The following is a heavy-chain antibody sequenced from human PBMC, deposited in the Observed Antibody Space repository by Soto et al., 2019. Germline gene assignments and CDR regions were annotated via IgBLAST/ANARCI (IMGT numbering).Heavy chain of an antibody. CDR2: INASNGNT. J-gene: IGHJ4*02. V-gene: IGHV1-18*01. CDR1: GYSFTNYG. Sequence: QVQLVQSGPEVKRPGASVKVSCKASGYSFTNYGLSWLRQAPVQGLEWMGWINASNGNTVYAQKLQGRVTMTTDTSTSTADMELRSLRSDDTAIYYCALEIIGRRFDSWGQGTLVTVSS. D-gene: IGHD3-3*01. CDR3: ALEIIGRRFDS.